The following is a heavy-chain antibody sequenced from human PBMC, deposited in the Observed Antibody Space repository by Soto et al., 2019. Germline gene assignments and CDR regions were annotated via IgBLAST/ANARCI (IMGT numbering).Heavy chain of an antibody. J-gene: IGHJ3*02. CDR1: GFTFTSSA. Sequence: ASVKVSCKASGFTFTSSAVQWVRQARGQRLEWIGWIVVGSGNTNYAQKFQERVTITRDMSTSTAYMELSSLRSEDTAVYYCAADPLYYYDSSGPYAFDIWGQGTMVT. V-gene: IGHV1-58*01. CDR3: AADPLYYYDSSGPYAFDI. D-gene: IGHD3-22*01. CDR2: IVVGSGNT.